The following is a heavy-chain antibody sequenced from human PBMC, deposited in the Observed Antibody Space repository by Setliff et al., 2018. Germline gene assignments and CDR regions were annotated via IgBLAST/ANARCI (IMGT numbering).Heavy chain of an antibody. J-gene: IGHJ4*02. Sequence: PGGSLRLSCTASGFTFSDYYMSWIRQAPGKGLEWVSYISSSGTSIYYADSVKGRFTISRDKAKNSLYLQMNSLRAEDTAVYYCATWNGRYSEYWGQGTLVTVSS. V-gene: IGHV3-11*01. D-gene: IGHD1-26*01. CDR2: ISSSGTSI. CDR1: GFTFSDYY. CDR3: ATWNGRYSEY.